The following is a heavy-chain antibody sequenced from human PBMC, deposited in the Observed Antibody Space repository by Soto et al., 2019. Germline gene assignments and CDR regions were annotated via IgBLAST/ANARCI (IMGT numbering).Heavy chain of an antibody. CDR3: ARSPPGVAGRYYFDV. CDR1: GFAFSIYG. V-gene: IGHV3-33*01. J-gene: IGHJ4*02. D-gene: IGHD6-6*01. CDR2: IWYDGSNK. Sequence: QVQLVESGGGVVQPGRSLRLSCSSSGFAFSIYGMHWVRQTPGKGLEWVALIWYDGSNKYYADSVKGRFTISRDDSKNTLYLQMHSLRVEDTAVYFCARSPPGVAGRYYFDVWGQGTLVTVSS.